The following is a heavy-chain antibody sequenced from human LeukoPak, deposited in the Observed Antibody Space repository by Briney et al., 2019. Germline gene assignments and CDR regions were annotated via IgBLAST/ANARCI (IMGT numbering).Heavy chain of an antibody. CDR1: GFTFRKYW. D-gene: IGHD3-3*01. CDR2: INPDDEST. Sequence: GGSLRLSCAASGFTFRKYWLHWVRQAPGKGLVWVSRINPDDESTSYADSVKGRFTISRDNAKSTLYLQMNSLRAEDTAVYYCAKDSITIFGVANLDDAFDIWGQGTMVTVSS. V-gene: IGHV3-74*01. CDR3: AKDSITIFGVANLDDAFDI. J-gene: IGHJ3*02.